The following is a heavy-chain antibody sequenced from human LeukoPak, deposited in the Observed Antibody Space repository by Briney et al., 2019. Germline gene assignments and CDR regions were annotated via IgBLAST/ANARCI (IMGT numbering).Heavy chain of an antibody. CDR1: GYTFTSYG. CDR3: ASGTITMIRGVIYYYYGLDV. V-gene: IGHV1-18*01. CDR2: ISGYNGNT. Sequence: ASVKVSCKASGYTFTSYGVSWVRQAPGQGLEWMGWISGYNGNTEKAQIFQSRVAMSIDRPTSTAYMELRSLRSDDTAVYYCASGTITMIRGVIYYYYGLDVWGQGTTVTVSS. D-gene: IGHD3-10*01. J-gene: IGHJ6*02.